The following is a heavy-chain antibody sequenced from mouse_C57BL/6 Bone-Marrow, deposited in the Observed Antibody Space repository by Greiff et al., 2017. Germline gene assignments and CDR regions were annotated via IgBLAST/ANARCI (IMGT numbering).Heavy chain of an antibody. CDR1: GYTFTSYW. D-gene: IGHD1-1*01. Sequence: QVQLQQPGAELVKPGASVKMSCKASGYTFTSYWITWVKQRPGQGLEWIGDIYPGSGSTNYNEKFKSKATLTVDTSSSTAYMQLSSLTSEDSAVYYCARPGVYYYGSSYPAWFAYWGQGTLVTVSA. V-gene: IGHV1-55*01. J-gene: IGHJ3*01. CDR2: IYPGSGST. CDR3: ARPGVYYYGSSYPAWFAY.